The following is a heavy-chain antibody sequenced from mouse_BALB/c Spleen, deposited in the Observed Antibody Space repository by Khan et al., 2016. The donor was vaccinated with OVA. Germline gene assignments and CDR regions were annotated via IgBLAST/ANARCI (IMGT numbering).Heavy chain of an antibody. V-gene: IGHV1S137*01. Sequence: QVRLQQSGTELVRPGVSVKISCKGSGSIFTEYAMNWVKESHEKSLEWIGVISTYYGDARYNQKFKGKATMTVDKSSNTAYMELARLTSEDSAIYYCASDGSISLFAYWGQGTLVTVSA. CDR3: ASDGSISLFAY. CDR2: ISTYYGDA. J-gene: IGHJ3*01. D-gene: IGHD1-1*01. CDR1: GSIFTEYA.